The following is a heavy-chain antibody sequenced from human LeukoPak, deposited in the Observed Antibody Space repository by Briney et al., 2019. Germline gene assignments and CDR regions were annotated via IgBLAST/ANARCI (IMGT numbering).Heavy chain of an antibody. CDR1: GYTFTSYD. CDR2: MNPNSGNT. D-gene: IGHD5-12*01. CDR3: ARGEARTAIKAAPPGKWLRASWFDP. Sequence: ASVKVSCKASGYTFTSYDINWVRQATGQGLEWMGWMNPNSGNTGYAQKFQGRVTMTRNTSISTAYMELSSLRAEDTAVYYCARGEARTAIKAAPPGKWLRASWFDPWGQGTLVTVSS. J-gene: IGHJ5*02. V-gene: IGHV1-8*01.